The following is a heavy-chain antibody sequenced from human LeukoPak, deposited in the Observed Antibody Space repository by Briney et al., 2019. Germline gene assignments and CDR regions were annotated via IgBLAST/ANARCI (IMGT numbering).Heavy chain of an antibody. J-gene: IGHJ4*02. CDR1: GFTFSDYY. V-gene: IGHV3-11*01. Sequence: GGSLRLSCAASGFTFSDYYMTWIRQAPGKGLEWVSYISSSGSTIYYADSVKGRFTISRDNAKNSLYLQMNSLRAEDTAVYYCAKERLYYYGSGSPSYFDYWGQGTLVTVSS. CDR3: AKERLYYYGSGSPSYFDY. D-gene: IGHD3-10*01. CDR2: ISSSGSTI.